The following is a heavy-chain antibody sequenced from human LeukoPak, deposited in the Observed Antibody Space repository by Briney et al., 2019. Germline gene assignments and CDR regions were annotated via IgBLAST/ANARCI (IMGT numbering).Heavy chain of an antibody. D-gene: IGHD1-20*01. Sequence: PGGSLRLSCAASEFTFSSYGMHWVRQAPGKGLEWVAFIRYDGSNKYYADSVKGRFTISRDNSKNTLYLQMNSLRAEDTAVYYCANAFYNWNDAPIIHYLGQGTLVTVSS. CDR2: IRYDGSNK. CDR1: EFTFSSYG. CDR3: ANAFYNWNDAPIIHY. J-gene: IGHJ4*02. V-gene: IGHV3-30*02.